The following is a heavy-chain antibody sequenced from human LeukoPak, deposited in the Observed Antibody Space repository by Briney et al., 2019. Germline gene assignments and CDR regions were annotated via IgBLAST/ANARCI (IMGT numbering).Heavy chain of an antibody. J-gene: IGHJ4*02. Sequence: PSGTLSLTCAVSGGSISNNNWWSWIRQPPGKGLAWIGEIYHTESTNYNPSLKSRVTLSVDKSKNQFSLKLNSVTAADTAVYYCARRAYCGGDCYSIDYWGQGTLVTVSS. D-gene: IGHD2-21*02. CDR1: GGSISNNNW. V-gene: IGHV4-4*02. CDR3: ARRAYCGGDCYSIDY. CDR2: IYHTEST.